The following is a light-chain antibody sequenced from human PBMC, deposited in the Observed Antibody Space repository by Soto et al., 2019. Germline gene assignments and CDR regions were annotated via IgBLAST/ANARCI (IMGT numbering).Light chain of an antibody. CDR2: GVT. V-gene: IGLV2-14*03. CDR1: HNDIGTYDY. CDR3: SSFTSNRIYV. Sequence: QSVLTQPTSVSGSPGQSITISCTGNHNDIGTYDYVSWYQQHPGRAPRLLIHGVTTRPSGISDRFSASKSGLTASLTISGLQPDDEADYYCSSFTSNRIYVVGPGTTVTVL. J-gene: IGLJ1*01.